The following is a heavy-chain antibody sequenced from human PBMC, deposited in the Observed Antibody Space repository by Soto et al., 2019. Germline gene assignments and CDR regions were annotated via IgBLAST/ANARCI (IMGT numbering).Heavy chain of an antibody. J-gene: IGHJ4*02. V-gene: IGHV1-69*06. CDR2: IIPIFGTA. Sequence: SVKVSCKASGGTFSSYAISWVRQAPGQGLEWIGGIIPIFGTANYAQKFQGRVTITADKSTSTAYMELSSLRSEDTAVYYCARMGSYPDYFDYWGQGTLVTVSS. CDR1: GGTFSSYA. CDR3: ARMGSYPDYFDY. D-gene: IGHD1-26*01.